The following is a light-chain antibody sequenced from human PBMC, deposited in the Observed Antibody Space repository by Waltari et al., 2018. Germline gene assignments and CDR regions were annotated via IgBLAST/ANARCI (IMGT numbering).Light chain of an antibody. J-gene: IGLJ1*01. V-gene: IGLV3-1*01. CDR2: QDT. CDR3: QAWDSNSYV. Sequence: SYELTQPPSVSVSPGQTASITCSGDKLGDKYACWYQQKTGQSPVVVIYQDTKRPSGIPERFSGSNSGNTATLTISETQAMDEADYYCQAWDSNSYVFGTGTKVTVL. CDR1: KLGDKY.